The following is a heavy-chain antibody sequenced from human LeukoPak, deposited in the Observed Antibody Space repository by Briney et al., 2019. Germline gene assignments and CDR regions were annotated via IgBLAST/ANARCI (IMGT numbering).Heavy chain of an antibody. D-gene: IGHD1-26*01. CDR1: GFTFSSYV. V-gene: IGHV3-23*01. CDR3: AKFDAEYTGSYSYYYYMDV. Sequence: GGSLRLSCAASGFTFSSYVMSWVRQAPGQGLEWVSTISGSGGSTYYADSVKGRFTISRDYSKNTLYLQLNSLRAEDTAIYYCAKFDAEYTGSYSYYYYMDVWGKGTTVTVSS. J-gene: IGHJ6*03. CDR2: ISGSGGST.